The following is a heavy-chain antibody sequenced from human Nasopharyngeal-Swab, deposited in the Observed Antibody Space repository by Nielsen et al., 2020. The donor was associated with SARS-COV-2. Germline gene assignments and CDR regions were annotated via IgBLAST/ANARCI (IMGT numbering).Heavy chain of an antibody. CDR3: ARDWSRAADV. J-gene: IGHJ3*01. CDR2: INTDGSRT. D-gene: IGHD2-15*01. CDR1: GFTFSSYW. Sequence: GGSLRLSCAASGFTFSSYWMHWVRQAPGKGLVWVSRINTDGSRTYYADSVKGRFTTSRDNAKNTLYLQMSSLSAEDTAVYYCARDWSRAADVWGQGTMVTVSS. V-gene: IGHV3-74*01.